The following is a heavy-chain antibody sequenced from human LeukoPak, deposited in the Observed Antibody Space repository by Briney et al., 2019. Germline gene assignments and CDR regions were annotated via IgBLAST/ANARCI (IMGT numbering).Heavy chain of an antibody. CDR1: GFTFSGYA. CDR2: ISGSGRST. Sequence: PGGSLRLSCAASGFTFSGYAMSWVRQAPGKGLEWVSGISGSGRSTYYADSVKGRFIISRDNSKNTLYLQVNSLRAADTAIYYCAKVQEMDTILPPFHYWGQGTLVTVSS. V-gene: IGHV3-23*01. J-gene: IGHJ4*02. D-gene: IGHD5-24*01. CDR3: AKVQEMDTILPPFHY.